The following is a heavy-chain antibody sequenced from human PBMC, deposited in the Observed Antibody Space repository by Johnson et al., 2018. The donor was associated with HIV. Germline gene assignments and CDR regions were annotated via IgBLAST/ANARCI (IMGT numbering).Heavy chain of an antibody. V-gene: IGHV3-33*08. Sequence: QVQLVESGGGVVQPGKSLTLSCVGSGLSFSNFGIHWVRQAPGKGPEWVAVISFDGNLKKYADSVKGRFTISRDNSKNTLYLQINSLRVEDAAVYYCVRGRDSSGDGGAFDIWGEGTVVTVSS. CDR1: GLSFSNFG. J-gene: IGHJ3*02. CDR2: ISFDGNLK. CDR3: VRGRDSSGDGGAFDI. D-gene: IGHD1-26*01.